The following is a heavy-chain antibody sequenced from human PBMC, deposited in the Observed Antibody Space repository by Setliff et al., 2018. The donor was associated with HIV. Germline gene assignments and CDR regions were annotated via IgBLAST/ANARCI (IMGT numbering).Heavy chain of an antibody. J-gene: IGHJ4*02. CDR1: GFTFSTYS. Sequence: GGSLRLSCAASGFTFSTYSLNWVRQVPGMGLEWVSSISKSGTDIFYADSVGGRFTISRDNARNSLFLQMSRLRAEDTALYYCLRGGEEFPPDFWGQGALVTVSS. CDR3: LRGGEEFPPDF. CDR2: ISKSGTDI. V-gene: IGHV3-21*01.